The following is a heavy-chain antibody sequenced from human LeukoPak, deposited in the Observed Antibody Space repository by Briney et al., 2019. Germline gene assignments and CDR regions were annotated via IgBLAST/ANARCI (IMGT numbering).Heavy chain of an antibody. V-gene: IGHV4-34*01. CDR1: GGSFSGYY. CDR3: ARGLIIRNILTGYGHYCYGMDV. D-gene: IGHD3-9*01. CDR2: INHSGST. Sequence: SETLSLTCAVYGGSFSGYYWSWIRQPPGKGLEWIGEINHSGSTNYNPSLKSRVTISVDTSKNQFSLKLSSVTAADTAVYYCARGLIIRNILTGYGHYCYGMDVWGQGTTVTVSS. J-gene: IGHJ6*02.